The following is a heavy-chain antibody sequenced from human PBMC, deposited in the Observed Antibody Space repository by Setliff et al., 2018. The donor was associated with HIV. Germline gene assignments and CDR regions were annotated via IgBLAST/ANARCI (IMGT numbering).Heavy chain of an antibody. CDR1: GYSISSSSYY. V-gene: IGHV4-39*07. Sequence: SETLSLTCAVSGYSISSSSYYWGWIRQPPGKGLEWIESIYHSGSTYYNPSLKSRVTMSVDTSKNQFSLKLSSVTAADTAVYYCARDGGSSGWYFVLGYSDYWGPGTLVTVSS. CDR2: IYHSGST. D-gene: IGHD6-19*01. J-gene: IGHJ4*02. CDR3: ARDGGSSGWYFVLGYSDY.